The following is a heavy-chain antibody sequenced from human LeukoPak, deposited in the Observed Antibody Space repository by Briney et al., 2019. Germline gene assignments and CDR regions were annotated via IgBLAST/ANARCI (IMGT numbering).Heavy chain of an antibody. CDR1: GGSVSSHY. Sequence: SETLSLMCTVSGGSVSSHYWSWIRQSPGKGLEWIGYIYHSGSTNHNPSLMSRVTMSVDTSKNQLSLKLRSVTTADTAVYYCARGGDIVGRVYYYYGMDVWGQGTTVTVSS. D-gene: IGHD2-15*01. V-gene: IGHV4-59*02. CDR3: ARGGDIVGRVYYYYGMDV. CDR2: IYHSGST. J-gene: IGHJ6*02.